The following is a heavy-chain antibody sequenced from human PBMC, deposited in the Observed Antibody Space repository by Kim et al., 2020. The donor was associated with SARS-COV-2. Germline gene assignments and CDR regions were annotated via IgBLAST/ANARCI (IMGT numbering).Heavy chain of an antibody. CDR1: GFTFDDYA. D-gene: IGHD1-7*01. CDR2: ISWNSGSI. CDR3: AKLIMTGTTTDY. V-gene: IGHV3-9*01. Sequence: GGSLRLSCAASGFTFDDYAMHWVRQAPGKGLEWVSGISWNSGSIGYADSVKGRFTISRDNAKNSLYLQMNSLRAEDTALYYCAKLIMTGTTTDYWGQGTLVTVSS. J-gene: IGHJ4*02.